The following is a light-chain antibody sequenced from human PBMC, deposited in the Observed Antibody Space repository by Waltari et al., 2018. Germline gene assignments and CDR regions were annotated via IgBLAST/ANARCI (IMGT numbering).Light chain of an antibody. CDR1: SSDVGGYNY. Sequence: QSALTQSPSASGSPGQSVNISCTGTSSDVGGYNYVSWYQHHPGKAPKLMIYEVSKRPSGVPDRFSGSKSGNTASLTVSGLQAEDEADYYCSSYAGSNNPWVFGGGTKLTVL. CDR3: SSYAGSNNPWV. J-gene: IGLJ3*02. V-gene: IGLV2-8*01. CDR2: EVS.